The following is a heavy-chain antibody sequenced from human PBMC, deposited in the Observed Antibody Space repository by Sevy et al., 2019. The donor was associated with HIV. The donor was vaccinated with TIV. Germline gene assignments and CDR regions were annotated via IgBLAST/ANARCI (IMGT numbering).Heavy chain of an antibody. J-gene: IGHJ3*02. CDR3: ARDRLGYYGSGSYYNGDAFDI. D-gene: IGHD3-10*01. CDR1: GGTFSSYA. Sequence: ASVKVSCKASGGTFSSYAISWVRQAPGQGLEWMGGIIPIFGTANYAQKFQGRVTITADESTSTAYMGLSSLRSEDTAVYYCARDRLGYYGSGSYYNGDAFDIWGQGTMVTVSS. CDR2: IIPIFGTA. V-gene: IGHV1-69*13.